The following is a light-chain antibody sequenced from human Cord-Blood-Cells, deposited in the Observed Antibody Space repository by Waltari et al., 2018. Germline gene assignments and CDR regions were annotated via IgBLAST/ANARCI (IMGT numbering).Light chain of an antibody. CDR3: QQYGSSPQT. V-gene: IGKV3-20*01. CDR1: QSVSSSY. J-gene: IGKJ1*01. CDR2: GAS. Sequence: LSCRASQSVSSSYLAWYQQKPGQAPRLLIYGASSRATGIPDRFSGSGSGTDFTLTISRLEPEDFAVYYCQQYGSSPQTFGQGTKVEIK.